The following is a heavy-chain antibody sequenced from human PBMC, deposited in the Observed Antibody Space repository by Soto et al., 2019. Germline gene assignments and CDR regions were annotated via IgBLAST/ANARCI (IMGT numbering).Heavy chain of an antibody. CDR3: AKAPHYYDSSGPFDY. J-gene: IGHJ4*02. CDR1: GFTFSSYG. V-gene: IGHV3-30*18. Sequence: SLRLSCAASGFTFSSYGMHWVRQAPGKGLEWVAVISYDGSNKYYADSVKGRFTISRDNSKSTLYLQMNSLRAEDTAVYYCAKAPHYYDSSGPFDYWGQGTLVTVSS. CDR2: ISYDGSNK. D-gene: IGHD3-22*01.